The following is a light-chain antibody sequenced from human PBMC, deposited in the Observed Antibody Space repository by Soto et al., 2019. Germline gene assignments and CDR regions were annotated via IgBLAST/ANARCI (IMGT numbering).Light chain of an antibody. J-gene: IGKJ2*02. Sequence: EIVMTQSPATLSVSPGERVTLSCRASQSVSRFLAWYQQRPDQAPRLLIYDTSTCATGVPARFSGSGSGTEFSLNISSVQSEDFAVYYCQQYDNWPPCTFCQGTKLEVK. CDR3: QQYDNWPPCT. V-gene: IGKV3-15*01. CDR2: DTS. CDR1: QSVSRF.